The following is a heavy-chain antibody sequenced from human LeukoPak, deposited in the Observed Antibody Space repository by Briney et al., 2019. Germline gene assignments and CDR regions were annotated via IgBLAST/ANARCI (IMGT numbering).Heavy chain of an antibody. CDR1: GGSFSGDY. CDR3: ARGVNTAMVIYYFDY. CDR2: INHSGST. D-gene: IGHD5-18*01. J-gene: IGHJ4*02. V-gene: IGHV4-34*01. Sequence: SETQSLICAVYGGSFSGDYWSWSRQPPGNGLERIGEINHSGSTNYNPSLKSRVTISVDTSKNQFSLKLSSVTAADTAVYYCARGVNTAMVIYYFDYWGQGTLVTVSS.